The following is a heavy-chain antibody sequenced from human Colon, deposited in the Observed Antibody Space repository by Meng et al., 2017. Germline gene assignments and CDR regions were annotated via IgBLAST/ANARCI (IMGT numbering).Heavy chain of an antibody. V-gene: IGHV3-30*01. J-gene: IGHJ4*02. CDR3: VGSYFDY. CDR1: GFTFSSYA. CDR2: ISYDGSNK. Sequence: GGSLRLSCAASGFTFSSYAMHWVRQAPGKGLEWVAVISYDGSNKYYADSVKGRFTISRDNSKNTLYLQMNSLRAEDTAVYYCVGSYFDYWGQGTLVTVS. D-gene: IGHD1-26*01.